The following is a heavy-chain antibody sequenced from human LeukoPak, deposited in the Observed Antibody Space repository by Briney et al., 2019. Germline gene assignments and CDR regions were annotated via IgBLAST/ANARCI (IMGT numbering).Heavy chain of an antibody. J-gene: IGHJ5*02. V-gene: IGHV5-51*01. CDR2: IYPGDSDT. D-gene: IGHD2-15*01. CDR1: GYSFTSYW. CDR3: ARRIEGRSGGSSQPNWFDP. Sequence: MRGESLKISCKGSGYSFTSYWIGWVRQMPGKGLEWMGIIYPGDSDTRYSPSFQGQVTISADKSISTAYLQWSSLKASDTAMYYCARRIEGRSGGSSQPNWFDPWGQGTLVTVSS.